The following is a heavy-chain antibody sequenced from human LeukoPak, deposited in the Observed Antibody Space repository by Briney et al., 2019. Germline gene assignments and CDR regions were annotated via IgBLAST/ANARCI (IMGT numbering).Heavy chain of an antibody. CDR3: ARDRKNTGLGLCDY. J-gene: IGHJ4*02. CDR1: GDSISSSSYY. CDR2: FYYSGST. V-gene: IGHV4-39*07. D-gene: IGHD3/OR15-3a*01. Sequence: PSETLSLTCTVSGDSISSSSYYWGWIRQPPGKGLEWIGSFYYSGSTYYNPSLKSRVTISVDTSTNQFSLTLTSVTAADTAVYYCARDRKNTGLGLCDYWGQGTLVTVSS.